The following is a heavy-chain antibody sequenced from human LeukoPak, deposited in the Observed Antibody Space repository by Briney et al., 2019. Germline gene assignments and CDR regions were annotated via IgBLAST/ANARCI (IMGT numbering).Heavy chain of an antibody. CDR2: IGSDGSKQ. CDR1: GFFFTSSG. D-gene: IGHD3-10*01. J-gene: IGHJ4*02. CDR3: ATDGSGTSFPYYFES. V-gene: IGHV3-30*02. Sequence: PGGSLRLSCAASGFFFTSSGTNWVRQAPGKGLEWVTFIGSDGSKQYYADSVKGRFSISRDNSRNTVSLQMNSLRLEDTAVYYCATDGSGTSFPYYFESWGQGTLVTVSS.